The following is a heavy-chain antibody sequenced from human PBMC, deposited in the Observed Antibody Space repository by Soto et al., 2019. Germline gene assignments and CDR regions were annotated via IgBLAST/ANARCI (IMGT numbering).Heavy chain of an antibody. CDR3: ARDSREYNAYDYN. CDR1: GFTFSSYS. CDR2: IITITGFI. D-gene: IGHD5-12*01. V-gene: IGHV3-21*02. Sequence: EVQLVESGGGLVKPGGSLRLSCAASGFTFSSYSMNWVRQAPGKGLEWVSIITITGFIDYADSVNGRFTISRDNAKSSLYLQMNSLRAEDTAVYYCARDSREYNAYDYNWGQGSLVTVSS. J-gene: IGHJ4*02.